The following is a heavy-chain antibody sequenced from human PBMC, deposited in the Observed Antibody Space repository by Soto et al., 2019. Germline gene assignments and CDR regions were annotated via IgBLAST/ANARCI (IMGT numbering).Heavy chain of an antibody. J-gene: IGHJ4*02. D-gene: IGHD2-8*01. Sequence: PGGSLRLSCAASGFSFSGSAMHWVRQASGKGLEWVGRIRSKVNNYATAYGASVKGRFIISRDDSKNTMYLQMNSLKTEDTAVYYCTRLIMDSLVEQTLFDHWGQGTLVTVSS. CDR1: GFSFSGSA. CDR3: TRLIMDSLVEQTLFDH. CDR2: IRSKVNNYAT. V-gene: IGHV3-73*01.